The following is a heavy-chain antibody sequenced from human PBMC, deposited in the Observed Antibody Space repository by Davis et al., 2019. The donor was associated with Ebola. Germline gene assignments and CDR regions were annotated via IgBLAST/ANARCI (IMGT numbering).Heavy chain of an antibody. Sequence: GESLKISCAVSGFSFSSYWMTWVRQAPGKGLEWVANIKQDGSEKYYVDSVKGRFTISRDNAKNSLYLQMNSLRAEDTAVYYCARWAPAYQLLLDSYYMDVWGKGTTVTVSS. CDR2: IKQDGSEK. CDR3: ARWAPAYQLLLDSYYMDV. D-gene: IGHD2-2*01. J-gene: IGHJ6*03. CDR1: GFSFSSYW. V-gene: IGHV3-7*01.